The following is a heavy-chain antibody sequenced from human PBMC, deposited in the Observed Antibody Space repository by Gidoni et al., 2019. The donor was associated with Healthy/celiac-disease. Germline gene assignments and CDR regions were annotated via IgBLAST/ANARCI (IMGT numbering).Heavy chain of an antibody. CDR1: GYTFTRYG. J-gene: IGHJ6*02. CDR3: ARENIVVVPAAIGRANYYYYGMDV. CDR2: ISAYNGNT. D-gene: IGHD2-2*01. Sequence: QVQLVQSGAEVKKPGASVKVSCKASGYTFTRYGTSWVRQAPGQGLEWMGWISAYNGNTNYAQKLQGRVTMTTDTSTSTAYMELRSLRSDDTAVYYCARENIVVVPAAIGRANYYYYGMDVWGQGTTVTVSS. V-gene: IGHV1-18*01.